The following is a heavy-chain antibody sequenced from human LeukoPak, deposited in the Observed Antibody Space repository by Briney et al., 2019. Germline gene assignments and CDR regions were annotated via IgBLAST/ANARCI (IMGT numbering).Heavy chain of an antibody. CDR1: GFTFSSYA. J-gene: IGHJ4*01. CDR2: IRPDGVEK. Sequence: GGSLRLSCAASGFTFSSYAMHWVRQAPGKGLEWVAKIRPDGVEKHYMDSVKGRFTFSRGNPKNSMYLQMNSLRAEDTGIYYCVRERSGFDYWGQGTLVTVSS. D-gene: IGHD4-17*01. CDR3: VRERSGFDY. V-gene: IGHV3-7*01.